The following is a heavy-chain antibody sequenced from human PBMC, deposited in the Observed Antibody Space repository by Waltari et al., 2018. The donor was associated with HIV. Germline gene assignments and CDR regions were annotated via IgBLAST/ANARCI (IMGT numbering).Heavy chain of an antibody. CDR3: VGLNPAVAGSAPDGLNYAVDV. J-gene: IGHJ6*02. Sequence: EVQLEQSGAELRKPGESLKISCKASGYTFTDYWIGWVRQMPGKGLEWMGIIYPDDSDTKYGPSFQGQVTISADKSNNIAYLQWSSLKSSYSVLYYCVGLNPAVAGSAPDGLNYAVDVWGQGTTVTVSS. CDR1: GYTFTDYW. D-gene: IGHD6-19*01. CDR2: IYPDDSDT. V-gene: IGHV5-51*01.